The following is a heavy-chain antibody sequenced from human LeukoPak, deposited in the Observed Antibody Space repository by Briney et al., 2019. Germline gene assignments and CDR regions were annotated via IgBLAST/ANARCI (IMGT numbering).Heavy chain of an antibody. CDR2: IKQDGSEN. V-gene: IGHV3-7*04. D-gene: IGHD6-19*01. CDR1: GFTFSNHW. Sequence: GGSLRLSCAASGFTFSNHWMSSVRQAPGKGPEWVANIKQDGSENYYVDSVKGRFTISRDNGKNSLFLQMNSLRAEDTAVYYCARWGYSSGWYYFDCWGQGTLVTVSS. J-gene: IGHJ4*02. CDR3: ARWGYSSGWYYFDC.